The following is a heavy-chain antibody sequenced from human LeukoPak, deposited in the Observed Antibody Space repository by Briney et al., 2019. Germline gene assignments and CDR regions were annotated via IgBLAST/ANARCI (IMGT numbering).Heavy chain of an antibody. Sequence: ASVKVSCKASGYTFTGYYMHWVRQAPGHGLEWMGWINPNSGGTNYAQKFQGRVTITRDTSISTAYMELSRLRSDDTAVYYGARGPVLGANYYYYYMDVWGKGTTVTVSS. D-gene: IGHD3-16*01. V-gene: IGHV1-2*02. CDR2: INPNSGGT. J-gene: IGHJ6*03. CDR3: ARGPVLGANYYYYYMDV. CDR1: GYTFTGYY.